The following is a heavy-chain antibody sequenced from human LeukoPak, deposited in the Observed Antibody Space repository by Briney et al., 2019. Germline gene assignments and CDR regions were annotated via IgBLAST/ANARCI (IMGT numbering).Heavy chain of an antibody. CDR1: GFTFSSYG. CDR2: IRYDGSNK. V-gene: IGHV3-30*02. Sequence: GGSLRLSCAASGFTFSSYGMHWVRQAPGKGLEWVAFIRYDGSNKYYADSVKGRFTISRDNSKNTLYLQMNSLRAEDTAVYYCAKDRLGYSSRTEYFQHWGQGTLVTVSS. J-gene: IGHJ1*01. D-gene: IGHD6-13*01. CDR3: AKDRLGYSSRTEYFQH.